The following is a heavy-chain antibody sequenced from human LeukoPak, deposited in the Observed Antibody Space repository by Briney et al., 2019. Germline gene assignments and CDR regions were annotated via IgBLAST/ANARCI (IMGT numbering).Heavy chain of an antibody. V-gene: IGHV3-7*01. CDR2: IKQDGSEK. CDR1: GFTFTSYW. D-gene: IGHD3-3*01. Sequence: QPGGSLRLSCAASGFTFTSYWMNWVRQAPGKGLEWVANIKQDGSEKYYVDSVKGRFTISRDNAKNSLYLQMNSLRAEDTAVYYCARDGSPDYDFWSGYYYYYGMDVWGQGTTVTVSS. J-gene: IGHJ6*02. CDR3: ARDGSPDYDFWSGYYYYYGMDV.